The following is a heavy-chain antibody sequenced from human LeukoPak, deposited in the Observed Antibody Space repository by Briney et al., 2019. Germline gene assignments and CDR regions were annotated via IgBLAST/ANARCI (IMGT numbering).Heavy chain of an antibody. CDR2: IYYSGSS. CDR3: ARVPRSYYYYYYMDV. CDR1: GGSISGYH. J-gene: IGHJ6*03. Sequence: SPSETLSLTCNVSGGSISGYHWSWIRQPPGKGLEWLGYIYYSGSSNYNPSLKSRVTISVDTSKNQFSLKLSSVTAADTAVYYCARVPRSYYYYYYMDVWGKGTTVTVSS. V-gene: IGHV4-59*01.